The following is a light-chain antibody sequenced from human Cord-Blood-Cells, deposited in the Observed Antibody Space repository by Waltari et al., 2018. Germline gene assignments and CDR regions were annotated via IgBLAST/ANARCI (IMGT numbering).Light chain of an antibody. CDR3: QQYNSYSRT. CDR2: KAS. V-gene: IGKV1-5*03. J-gene: IGKJ1*01. Sequence: DIQMTQSPSTLSASVGDRVTITCRASQSISSWLDWYQQKPWKAPKLLIYKASSLESGVPSRFSGSGSGTEFTLTISSLQPDDFATYYCQQYNSYSRTFGQGTKVEIK. CDR1: QSISSW.